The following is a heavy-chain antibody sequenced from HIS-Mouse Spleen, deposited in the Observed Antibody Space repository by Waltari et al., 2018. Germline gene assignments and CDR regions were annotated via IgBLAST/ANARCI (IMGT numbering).Heavy chain of an antibody. J-gene: IGHJ2*01. CDR1: GGSISSSSYY. V-gene: IGHV4-39*07. CDR2: IYSSGST. CDR3: AREIPYSSSWYDWYFDL. Sequence: QLQLQESGPGLVKPSETLSLTCTVSGGSISSSSYYWGWIRQPPGKGLEWIVSIYSSGSTYYNPSLKSRVTISVDTSKNQFSLKLSSVTAADTAVYYCAREIPYSSSWYDWYFDLWGRGTLVTVSS. D-gene: IGHD6-13*01.